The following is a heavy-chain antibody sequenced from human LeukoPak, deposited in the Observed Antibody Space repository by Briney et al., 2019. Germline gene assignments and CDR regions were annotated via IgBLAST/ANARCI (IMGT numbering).Heavy chain of an antibody. CDR2: INHSGST. CDR1: GGSISSYY. V-gene: IGHV4-34*01. D-gene: IGHD3-22*01. Sequence: SETLSLTCTVSGGSISSYYWSWIRQPPGKGLEWIGEINHSGSTNYNPSLKSRVTISVDTSKNQFSLKLSSVTAADTAVYYCARHSPLYDSSGYWPNFDYWGQGTLVTVSS. J-gene: IGHJ4*02. CDR3: ARHSPLYDSSGYWPNFDY.